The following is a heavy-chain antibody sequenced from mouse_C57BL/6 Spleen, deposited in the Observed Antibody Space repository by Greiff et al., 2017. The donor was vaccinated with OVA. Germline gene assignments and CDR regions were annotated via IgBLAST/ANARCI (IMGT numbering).Heavy chain of an antibody. CDR2: ISSGGDYI. Sequence: EVKVEESGEGLVKPGGSLKLSCAASGFTFSSYAMSWVRQTPEKRLEWVAYISSGGDYIYYADTVKGRFTISRDNARNTLYLQMSSLKSEDTAMYYCTRDTTAYYAMDYWGQGTSVTVSS. CDR1: GFTFSSYA. J-gene: IGHJ4*01. V-gene: IGHV5-9-1*02. CDR3: TRDTTAYYAMDY. D-gene: IGHD1-2*01.